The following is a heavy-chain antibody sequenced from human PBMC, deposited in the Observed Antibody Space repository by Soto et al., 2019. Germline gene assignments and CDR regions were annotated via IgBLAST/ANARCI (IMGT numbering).Heavy chain of an antibody. CDR2: IYHSGST. Sequence: PSETLSLTCAVSGGSISNSNWWCWVRQHPGKGLEWIGEIYHSGSTNYNPSHKSRVTMSVDKSKSEFSLKLSSVTAADTAVYYCARRREGSSSSAIDYWGQGTLVTVSS. CDR3: ARRREGSSSSAIDY. V-gene: IGHV4-4*02. J-gene: IGHJ4*02. D-gene: IGHD6-6*01. CDR1: GGSISNSNW.